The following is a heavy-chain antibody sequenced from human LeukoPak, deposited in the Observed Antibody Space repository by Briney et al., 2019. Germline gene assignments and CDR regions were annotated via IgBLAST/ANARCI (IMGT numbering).Heavy chain of an antibody. CDR3: ARGGRLGWFDP. Sequence: ASVKVSCKASGYTFTSYDINWVRQATGQGLEWMGWMNPNSGNTDYAQKFQGRVTMTRNTSISTADMELSRVRCEDTAVYYCARGGRLGWFDPWGQGTLVTVSS. CDR2: MNPNSGNT. D-gene: IGHD1-26*01. V-gene: IGHV1-8*01. J-gene: IGHJ5*02. CDR1: GYTFTSYD.